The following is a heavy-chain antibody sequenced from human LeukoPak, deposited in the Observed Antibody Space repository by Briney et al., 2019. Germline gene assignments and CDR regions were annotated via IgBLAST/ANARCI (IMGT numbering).Heavy chain of an antibody. V-gene: IGHV3-30*03. CDR3: ADGDY. J-gene: IGHJ4*02. CDR2: ISYDGSNR. Sequence: GRSLRLSCAASGFTFSNNGMNWVRQAPGKGLEWVALISYDGSNRWYADSVKGRFTNSRDNSKNMLYLQINSLRLEDTAVYYCADGDYWGQGTLVTVSS. CDR1: GFTFSNNG.